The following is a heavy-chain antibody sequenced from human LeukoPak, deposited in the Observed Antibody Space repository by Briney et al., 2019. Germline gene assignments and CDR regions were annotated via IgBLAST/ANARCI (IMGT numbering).Heavy chain of an antibody. Sequence: GGSLRLSLAPSGSTLSTENMNCVRQAPGKGLEWVSYISSSSRTIKYADSVKGRFTISRDNAKNSLYLQMNRLRAEVPAMYYCANDTTWWFYWGQGTLVTVSS. J-gene: IGHJ4*02. D-gene: IGHD2-8*02. CDR1: GSTLSTEN. CDR2: ISSSSRTI. V-gene: IGHV3-48*01. CDR3: ANDTTWWFY.